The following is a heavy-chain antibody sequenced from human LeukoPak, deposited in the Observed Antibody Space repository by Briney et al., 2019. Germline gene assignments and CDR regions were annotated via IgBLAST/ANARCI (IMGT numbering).Heavy chain of an antibody. J-gene: IGHJ4*02. Sequence: SGPTLVNPTQTLTLTCSFSGFSLGTRGVAVRWIRQPPGKALEWLALIYWNDDKRYSPSLKSRLTITKDTSKDQVVLIMTNMDPVDTGTYYCAHVFNTSPAYWGQGTLVTVSS. CDR2: IYWNDDK. CDR3: AHVFNTSPAY. V-gene: IGHV2-5*01. CDR1: GFSLGTRGVA.